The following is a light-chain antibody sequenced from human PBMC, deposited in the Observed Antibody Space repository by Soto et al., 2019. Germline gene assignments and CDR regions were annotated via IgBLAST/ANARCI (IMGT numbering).Light chain of an antibody. CDR1: QSVSSSY. CDR3: QQYDRSPLT. CDR2: GAS. J-gene: IGKJ3*01. V-gene: IGKV3-20*01. Sequence: EIVLTQSPGTLSLSPGERATLSCRASQSVSSSYLVWYQQKPGQAPRLLIYGASSRATGIPDRFSGSGSGTDFTLPISRLEPEDFAVYYCQQYDRSPLTFGPGTKVDIK.